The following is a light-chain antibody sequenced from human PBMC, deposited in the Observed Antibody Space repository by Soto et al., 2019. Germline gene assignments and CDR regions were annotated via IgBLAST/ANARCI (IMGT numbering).Light chain of an antibody. CDR1: QSVNIN. CDR3: QQYNKWPRT. Sequence: ELVLTQSPGTLSVSPGESSTLSGRASQSVNINLAWYQQKPGQAPRLLIFGTSSRANGIPARFGGGGSGTEFTLTISNLQTEEFAVYYCQQYNKWPRTVGQGTKVDIK. J-gene: IGKJ1*01. V-gene: IGKV3-15*01. CDR2: GTS.